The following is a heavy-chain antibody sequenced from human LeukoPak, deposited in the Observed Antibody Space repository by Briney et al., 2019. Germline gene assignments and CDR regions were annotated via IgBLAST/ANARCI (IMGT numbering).Heavy chain of an antibody. CDR3: ARKGLGYYDSSGYYTDY. CDR2: ISAYSGNT. CDR1: GYTDISYG. D-gene: IGHD3-22*01. Sequence: ASVKVSCKACGYTDISYGVSGVRQAPGQGLEWMGWISAYSGNTNYAQKLQGRVTMTTDTSTSTAYMELRRLRSDDTDVYYCARKGLGYYDSSGYYTDYWGQGTLVTVPS. V-gene: IGHV1-18*01. J-gene: IGHJ4*02.